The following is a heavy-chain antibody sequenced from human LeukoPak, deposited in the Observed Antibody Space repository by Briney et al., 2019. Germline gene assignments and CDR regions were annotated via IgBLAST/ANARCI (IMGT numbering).Heavy chain of an antibody. D-gene: IGHD1-26*01. CDR1: GFTVNSNY. Sequence: GGSLRLSCAASGFTVNSNYMSWLRQAPGKGLEGVSVIYSGGSTYYADSEKGRFTISRENSKNTLYLQMISLRAEDKAVYYCARWGVGAIFDYWGQGTLVTVSS. J-gene: IGHJ4*02. V-gene: IGHV3-66*01. CDR2: IYSGGST. CDR3: ARWGVGAIFDY.